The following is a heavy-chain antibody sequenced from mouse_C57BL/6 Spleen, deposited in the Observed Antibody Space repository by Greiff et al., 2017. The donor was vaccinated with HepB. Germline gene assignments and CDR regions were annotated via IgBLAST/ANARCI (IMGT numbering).Heavy chain of an antibody. Sequence: QVQLQQSGAELARPGASVKLSCKASGSTFTRYGISWVKQRTGQGLEWIGEIYPRSGNTYYNEKFTAQATLTADKSSSTAYMELRSLTSEDSAVYFCAREYFDVWGTGTTVTVSS. J-gene: IGHJ1*03. V-gene: IGHV1-81*01. CDR2: IYPRSGNT. CDR1: GSTFTRYG. CDR3: AREYFDV.